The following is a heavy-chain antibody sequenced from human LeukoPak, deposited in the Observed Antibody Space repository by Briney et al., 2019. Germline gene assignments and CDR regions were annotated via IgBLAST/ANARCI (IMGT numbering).Heavy chain of an antibody. CDR3: AGYCSSSSCYTPPRNYYYGMDV. CDR2: INHTGST. CDR1: GGSFSGYY. V-gene: IGHV4-34*01. D-gene: IGHD2-2*02. J-gene: IGHJ6*02. Sequence: PSETLSLTCVVYGGSFSGYYWSWIRQPPGKGLEWIGEINHTGSTNYNPSLKSRVTISVDTSKNQFSLKLSSVTAADTAVYYCAGYCSSSSCYTPPRNYYYGMDVWGQGTTVTVSS.